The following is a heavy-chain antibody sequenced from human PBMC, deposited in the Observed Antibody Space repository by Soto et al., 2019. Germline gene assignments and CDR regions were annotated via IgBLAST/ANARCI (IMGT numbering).Heavy chain of an antibody. D-gene: IGHD5-12*01. J-gene: IGHJ4*02. Sequence: ASLKVSCKASGYTFNSYAMHWVRQAPGQRLEWMGWINAGNGNTKYSQKFQGRVTITRDTSASTAYMELSSLRSEDTAVYYCARAVGVATVSFDYWGQGTLVTVSS. CDR3: ARAVGVATVSFDY. CDR2: INAGNGNT. CDR1: GYTFNSYA. V-gene: IGHV1-3*01.